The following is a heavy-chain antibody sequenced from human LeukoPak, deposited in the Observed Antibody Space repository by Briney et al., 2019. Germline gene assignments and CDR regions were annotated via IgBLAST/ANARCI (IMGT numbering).Heavy chain of an antibody. J-gene: IGHJ6*03. CDR1: GFTFSSYA. CDR2: ISYDGSNK. V-gene: IGHV3-30-3*01. Sequence: GGSLRLSCAASGFTFSSYAMHWVRQAPGKGLEWVAVISYDGSNKYYADSVRGRFTISRDNSKNTLYLQMNSLRAEDTAVYYCARDRLYGSGIYYYYMDVWGKGTTVTVSS. CDR3: ARDRLYGSGIYYYYMDV. D-gene: IGHD3-10*01.